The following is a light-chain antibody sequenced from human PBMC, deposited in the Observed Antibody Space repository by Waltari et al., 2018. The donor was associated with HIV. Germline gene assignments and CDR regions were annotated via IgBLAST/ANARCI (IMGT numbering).Light chain of an antibody. CDR2: DAS. J-gene: IGKJ4*01. V-gene: IGKV3-20*01. CDR3: QQYVRSPLS. CDR1: QSLSGPS. Sequence: EIVLTQSPGTIYASPGERATLSCRASQSLSGPSLAWYQQRPGQVTRLLLSDASTAASDIPDRFSGSGSATDFTLTISGLEPEDFATYYCQQYVRSPLSFGGGTRVQV.